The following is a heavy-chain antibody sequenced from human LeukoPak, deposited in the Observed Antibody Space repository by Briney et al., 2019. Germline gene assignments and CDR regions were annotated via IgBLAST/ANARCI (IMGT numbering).Heavy chain of an antibody. CDR3: AKGKSGDSSDYYPDY. D-gene: IGHD3-22*01. Sequence: GGSLRLSCAASEFAFSTYNMNWVRQAPGKGLEWVSGISGSGGSTYYSGSVKGRFTISRDNSKNTLFLQMNSLRAEDTALYFCAKGKSGDSSDYYPDYWGQGTLVIVSS. CDR1: EFAFSTYN. CDR2: ISGSGGST. J-gene: IGHJ4*02. V-gene: IGHV3-23*01.